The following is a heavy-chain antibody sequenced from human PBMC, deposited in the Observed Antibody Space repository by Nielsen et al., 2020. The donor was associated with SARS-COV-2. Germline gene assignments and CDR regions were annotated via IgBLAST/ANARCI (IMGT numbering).Heavy chain of an antibody. V-gene: IGHV3-23*01. CDR1: GFNFNNYA. D-gene: IGHD6-13*01. J-gene: IGHJ5*02. Sequence: GGSLRLSCAASGFNFNNYAMTWVRQAPGKGLEWVSTFGVPRPNTCYADSVKGRFTISRDNSKNTLYLQMDSLRADDTAVYYCARNEAAPGMETNWYDHWGQGTPVTVSS. CDR2: FGVPRPNT. CDR3: ARNEAAPGMETNWYDH.